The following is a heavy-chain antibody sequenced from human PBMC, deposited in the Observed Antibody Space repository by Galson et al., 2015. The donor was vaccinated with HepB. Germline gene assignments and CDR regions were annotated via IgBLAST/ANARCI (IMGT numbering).Heavy chain of an antibody. V-gene: IGHV3-30*04. D-gene: IGHD5-12*01. CDR2: ISYDGSNK. CDR1: GFTFSSYA. Sequence: SLRLSCAASGFTFSSYAMHWVRQAPGKGLEWVAVISYDGSNKYYADSVKGRFTISRDNSKNTLYLQMNSLRAEDTAVYYCARGEEWLRWPRTYYFDYWGQGTLVTVSS. CDR3: ARGEEWLRWPRTYYFDY. J-gene: IGHJ4*02.